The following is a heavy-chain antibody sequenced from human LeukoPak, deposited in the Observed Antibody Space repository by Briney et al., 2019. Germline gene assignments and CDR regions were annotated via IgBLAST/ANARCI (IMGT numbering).Heavy chain of an antibody. CDR3: ARDSSGYYYAFDY. D-gene: IGHD3-22*01. Sequence: ASVKVSCKASGGTFSSYAISWVRQAPGQGLEWMRGIIPIFGTANYAQKFQGRVTITTDESTSTAYMELSSLRSEDTAVYYCARDSSGYYYAFDYWGQGTLVTVSS. J-gene: IGHJ4*02. CDR2: IIPIFGTA. V-gene: IGHV1-69*05. CDR1: GGTFSSYA.